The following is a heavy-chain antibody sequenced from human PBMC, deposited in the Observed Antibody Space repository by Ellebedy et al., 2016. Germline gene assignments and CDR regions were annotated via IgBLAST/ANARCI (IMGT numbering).Heavy chain of an antibody. D-gene: IGHD6-19*01. J-gene: IGHJ4*02. CDR1: GFTFSSYA. Sequence: GESLKISXAASGFTFSSYALHWVRQAPGKGLEWVAVISYDGSNKYYADSVKGRFTISRDNSKNTLYLQMNSLRAEDTAVYYCARGGYSSGWYGPHTEFDYWGQGTLVTVSS. V-gene: IGHV3-30-3*01. CDR3: ARGGYSSGWYGPHTEFDY. CDR2: ISYDGSNK.